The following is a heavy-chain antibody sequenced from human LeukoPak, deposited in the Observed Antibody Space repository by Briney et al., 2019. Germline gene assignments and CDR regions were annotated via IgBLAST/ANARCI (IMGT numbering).Heavy chain of an antibody. CDR1: GYSFTSYW. V-gene: IGHV5-51*01. J-gene: IGHJ5*02. D-gene: IGHD2-8*01. CDR2: IYPGDSDT. CDR3: ARPGEYCTNGVCLGWFDP. Sequence: GESLKISCKGSGYSFTSYWIGWVRQMPGKGLEWMGIIYPGDSDTRYSPSFQGQVTISADKSISTAYLQWSSLKASDTAMYYCARPGEYCTNGVCLGWFDPWGQGTLVTVSS.